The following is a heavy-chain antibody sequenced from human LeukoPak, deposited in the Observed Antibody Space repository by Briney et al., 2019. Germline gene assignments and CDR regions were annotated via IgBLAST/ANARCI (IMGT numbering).Heavy chain of an antibody. CDR3: AREGDPDGYITYFDY. CDR1: GGSISSYY. D-gene: IGHD5-24*01. J-gene: IGHJ4*02. CDR2: IYYSGST. V-gene: IGHV4-59*01. Sequence: AETLSLTCTVSGGSISSYYWSWIRQPPGKGLEWIGYIYYSGSTNYNPSLKSRVTISVDTSKNQFSLKLSPVTAADTAVYYCAREGDPDGYITYFDYWGQGTLVTVSS.